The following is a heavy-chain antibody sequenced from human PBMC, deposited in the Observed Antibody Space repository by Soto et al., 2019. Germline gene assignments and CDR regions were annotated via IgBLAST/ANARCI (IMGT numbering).Heavy chain of an antibody. CDR2: ISSNGVGT. CDR3: ARRARPDFYYMDA. CDR1: GFTLSGYA. D-gene: IGHD6-6*01. V-gene: IGHV3-64*01. J-gene: IGHJ6*03. Sequence: EVQLAESGGGFAQPGGSLRLSCAASGFTLSGYAMDWVRQAPGKGLEYVSGISSNGVGTYYANSVQGRFTISRDNSKNTVYLQMGSLRPEDMAVYYCARRARPDFYYMDAWGKGTTVTVSS.